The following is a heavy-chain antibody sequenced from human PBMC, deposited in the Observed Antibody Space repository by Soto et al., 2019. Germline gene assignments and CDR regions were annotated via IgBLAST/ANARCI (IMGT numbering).Heavy chain of an antibody. Sequence: SVKVSCKASGDTFSTYTITWMRQAPGQGLEWMGGIIPSFATSNYAQKFQGRVTITADESTSTAYMELSSLRSEDTAVYYCARAIIGDTAMVWFDPWGQGTLVTVSS. J-gene: IGHJ5*02. D-gene: IGHD5-18*01. CDR3: ARAIIGDTAMVWFDP. V-gene: IGHV1-69*13. CDR2: IIPSFATS. CDR1: GDTFSTYT.